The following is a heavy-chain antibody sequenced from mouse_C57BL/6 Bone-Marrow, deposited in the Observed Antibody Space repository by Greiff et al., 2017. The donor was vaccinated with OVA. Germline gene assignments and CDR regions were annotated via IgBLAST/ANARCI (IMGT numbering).Heavy chain of an antibody. D-gene: IGHD2-10*02. CDR2: INPNNGGT. V-gene: IGHV1-18*01. CDR3: AKSIGYGFAWFAY. J-gene: IGHJ3*01. Sequence: EVMLVESGPELVKPGASVKIPCKASGYTFTDYNMDWVKQSHGKSLEWIGDINPNNGGTIYNQKFKGKATLTVDKSSSTAYMELRSLTSEDTAVYYCAKSIGYGFAWFAYWGQGTLVTVSA. CDR1: GYTFTDYN.